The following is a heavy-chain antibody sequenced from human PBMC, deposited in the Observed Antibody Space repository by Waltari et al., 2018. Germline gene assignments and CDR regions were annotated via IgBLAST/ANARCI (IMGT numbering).Heavy chain of an antibody. D-gene: IGHD3-10*01. V-gene: IGHV3-30*02. CDR2: IHFDGGQT. CDR3: AKDAFGNTYLDH. Sequence: QVQLVESGGGVVQPGMSLRLSCAASGFTIGSYGMHWVRQAPGKGLEWVSLIHFDGGQTYYGDSWRCRFTISTDNSKNTLYLDRNSLKLNDTAIYYCAKDAFGNTYLDHWGQGTLVTVAS. CDR1: GFTIGSYG. J-gene: IGHJ4*02.